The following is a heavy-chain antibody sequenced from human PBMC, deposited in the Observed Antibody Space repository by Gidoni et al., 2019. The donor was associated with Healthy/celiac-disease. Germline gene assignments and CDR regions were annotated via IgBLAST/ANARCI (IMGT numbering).Heavy chain of an antibody. J-gene: IGHJ3*02. CDR3: ARVVLGGIPDI. CDR1: GGSISSYY. Sequence: GQLQEAGRGLGKPSETLSLTCTGSGGSISSYYWSWIRQPPGTGLEWIGYIYYSGSTNYNPSLKSRVTISVDTSKNQFSLKLSSVTAADTAVYYCARVVLGGIPDIWGQGTMVTVSS. CDR2: IYYSGST. D-gene: IGHD1-20*01. V-gene: IGHV4-59*01.